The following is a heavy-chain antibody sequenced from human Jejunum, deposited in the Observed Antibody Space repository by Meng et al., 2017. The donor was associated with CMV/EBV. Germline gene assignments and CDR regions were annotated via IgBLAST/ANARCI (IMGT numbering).Heavy chain of an antibody. CDR3: AGGLGGTIDY. CDR1: GSTCSSSA. Sequence: TCKASGSTCSSSATSWGRQGPGQGLEWMGNIIPVFDKTSCAQKFQDRVTITADRSTNTAYMELRSLRSDDTAIYYCAGGLGGTIDYWGQGTLVTVSS. D-gene: IGHD1-26*01. V-gene: IGHV1-69*04. CDR2: IIPVFDKT. J-gene: IGHJ4*02.